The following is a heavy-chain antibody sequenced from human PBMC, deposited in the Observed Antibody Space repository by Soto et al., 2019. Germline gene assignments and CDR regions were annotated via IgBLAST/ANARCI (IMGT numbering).Heavy chain of an antibody. V-gene: IGHV1-18*04. Sequence: APVKASSKASGHTFTSYGISWVRQAPGQGLEWMGWISAYNGNTNYAQTLQGRVTMTTDTSTSTAYMELRSLRSDDTAVYYAACGGYSYGYRPGYYFDYWGQGTMVNVSS. CDR2: ISAYNGNT. D-gene: IGHD5-18*01. J-gene: IGHJ4*02. CDR1: GHTFTSYG. CDR3: ACGGYSYGYRPGYYFDY.